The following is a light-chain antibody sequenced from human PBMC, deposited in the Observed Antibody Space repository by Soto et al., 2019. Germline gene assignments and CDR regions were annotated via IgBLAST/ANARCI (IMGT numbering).Light chain of an antibody. CDR3: QVWDSSSDHVV. V-gene: IGLV3-21*02. J-gene: IGLJ2*01. Sequence: SYELTQPPSVSVAPGQTARMTCGGTNIGDKSLHWYQQRPGQAPVLVVYDDTDRPSGIPERFSGSNSGNTATLTISRVEAGDEADYYCQVWDSSSDHVVFGGGTKLTVL. CDR2: DDT. CDR1: NIGDKS.